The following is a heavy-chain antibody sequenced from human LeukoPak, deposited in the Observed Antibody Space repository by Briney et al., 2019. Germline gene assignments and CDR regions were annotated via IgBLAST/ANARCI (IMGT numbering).Heavy chain of an antibody. D-gene: IGHD5-18*01. J-gene: IGHJ4*02. CDR3: ARTPWIQLWSFFDY. CDR1: EFTFSSYA. V-gene: IGHV3-23*01. CDR2: ISGSGGTT. Sequence: GGSLRLSCAASEFTFSSYAMSWVRQAPGKGLEWVSAISGSGGTTYYADSVKGRFTISRDNSKNTLYLQMNSLRAEDTAVYYCARTPWIQLWSFFDYWGQGTLVTVSS.